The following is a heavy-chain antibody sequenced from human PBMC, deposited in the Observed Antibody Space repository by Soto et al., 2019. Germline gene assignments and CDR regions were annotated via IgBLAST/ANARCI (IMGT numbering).Heavy chain of an antibody. CDR2: IYYGGST. V-gene: IGHV4-39*01. CDR1: GGSISSSSYY. D-gene: IGHD3-22*01. Sequence: QLQLQESGPGLVKPSETLSLTCTVSGGSISSSSYYWGWIRQPPGKGLEWIGSIYYGGSTYYNPSLKSRVTISVDTSKNQFSLKLSSVTAADTAVYYCARRYYDSSGYYPIDYWGQGTLVTVSS. CDR3: ARRYYDSSGYYPIDY. J-gene: IGHJ4*02.